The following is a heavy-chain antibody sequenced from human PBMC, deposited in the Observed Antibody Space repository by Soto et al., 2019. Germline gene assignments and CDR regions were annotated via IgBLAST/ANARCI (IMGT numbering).Heavy chain of an antibody. CDR3: ARGPLPYYYDSSGSGYFDY. V-gene: IGHV1-69*01. Sequence: QVQLVQSGAEVKKPGSSVKVSCKASGGTFSSYAISWVRQAPGQGLEWMGGIIPIFGTANYAQKFQGRVTITADESTSTAYMELSSLRAEDTAVYYCARGPLPYYYDSSGSGYFDYWGQGTLVTVSS. CDR2: IIPIFGTA. CDR1: GGTFSSYA. D-gene: IGHD3-22*01. J-gene: IGHJ4*02.